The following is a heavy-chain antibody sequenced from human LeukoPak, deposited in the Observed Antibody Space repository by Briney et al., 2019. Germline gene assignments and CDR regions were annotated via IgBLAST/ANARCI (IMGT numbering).Heavy chain of an antibody. D-gene: IGHD2-15*01. J-gene: IGHJ3*02. Sequence: GGSLRLSCAASGFTFSGYAMSWVRQAPGKGLEWVSGISWSGGSTYYADSVKGRFTISRDNAKNTLYLQMNSLRAEDTAVYYCAKDLEGVVVVDASPFDIWGQGTMVTVSS. CDR2: ISWSGGST. CDR3: AKDLEGVVVVDASPFDI. CDR1: GFTFSGYA. V-gene: IGHV3-23*01.